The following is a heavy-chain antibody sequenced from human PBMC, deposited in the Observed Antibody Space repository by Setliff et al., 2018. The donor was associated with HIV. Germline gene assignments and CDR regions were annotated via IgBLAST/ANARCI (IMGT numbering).Heavy chain of an antibody. J-gene: IGHJ4*02. V-gene: IGHV1-18*01. CDR3: ARATSGTILDY. Sequence: GASVKVSCKASGYTLSTYLIAWVRQAPGQGLEWMGWISPFNGNTNYAQKLQGRVTVTSDKSTSTAYLELRSLRSDDTAIYYCARATSGTILDYWGQGTLVPVSS. CDR1: GYTLSTYL. CDR2: ISPFNGNT. D-gene: IGHD3-10*01.